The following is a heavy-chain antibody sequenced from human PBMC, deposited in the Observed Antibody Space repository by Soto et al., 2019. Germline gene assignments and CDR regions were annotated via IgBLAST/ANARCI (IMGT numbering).Heavy chain of an antibody. CDR2: ISPYNGNT. Sequence: GASVKVSCKASGYTFTSYGITWVRQAPGQGLEWMGWISPYNGNTNYAQKLQDRVTMTTDTSTSTAYMELRSLRSDDAAVYYCARTVPVTGPFFDYWGQGTLVTV. J-gene: IGHJ4*02. CDR1: GYTFTSYG. V-gene: IGHV1-18*01. CDR3: ARTVPVTGPFFDY. D-gene: IGHD6-19*01.